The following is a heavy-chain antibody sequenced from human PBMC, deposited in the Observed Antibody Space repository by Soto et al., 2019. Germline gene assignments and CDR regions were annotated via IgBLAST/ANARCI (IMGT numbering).Heavy chain of an antibody. CDR3: ASGYCSKGGCYEAYNGFDL. D-gene: IGHD2-15*01. V-gene: IGHV3-66*01. J-gene: IGHJ5*02. Sequence: GGSLRLSCAASGFTGSRNYMTWVRQAPGKGLEWVSAIYSGDLTYYGDSVKGRFIISRDKSKKTLYLQMNSLRAEDTAVYYCASGYCSKGGCYEAYNGFDLWGQGTLVTVSS. CDR1: GFTGSRNY. CDR2: IYSGDLT.